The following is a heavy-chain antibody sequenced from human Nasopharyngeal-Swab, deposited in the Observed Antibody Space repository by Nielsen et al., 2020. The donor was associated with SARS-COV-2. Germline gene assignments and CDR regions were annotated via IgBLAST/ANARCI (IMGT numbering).Heavy chain of an antibody. CDR3: ARDLGYGSGSYYKYYYYYYGMDV. D-gene: IGHD3-10*01. V-gene: IGHV4-59*01. J-gene: IGHJ6*02. CDR2: IYYSGST. Sequence: WIRQPPGKGLEWIGYIYYSGSTNYNPSLKSRVTISVDTSKNQFSPKLSSVTAADTAVYYCARDLGYGSGSYYKYYYYYYGMDVWGQGTTVTVSS.